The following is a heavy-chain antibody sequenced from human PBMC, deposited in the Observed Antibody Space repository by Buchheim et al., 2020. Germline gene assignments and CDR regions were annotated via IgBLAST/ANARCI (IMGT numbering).Heavy chain of an antibody. CDR3: ARVPITIFGVVRDYYGMDV. Sequence: QVQLVESGGGVVQPGRSLRLSCAASGFTFSSYGMHWVRQAPGKGLAWVAVIWYDGSNKYYADSVQGRFTISRDNSKNTLYLQMNSLRAEDTAVYYCARVPITIFGVVRDYYGMDVWGQGTT. D-gene: IGHD3-3*01. CDR1: GFTFSSYG. V-gene: IGHV3-33*01. J-gene: IGHJ6*02. CDR2: IWYDGSNK.